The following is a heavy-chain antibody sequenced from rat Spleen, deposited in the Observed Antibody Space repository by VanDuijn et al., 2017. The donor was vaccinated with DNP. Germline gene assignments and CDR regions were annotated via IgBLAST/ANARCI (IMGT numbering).Heavy chain of an antibody. J-gene: IGHJ2*01. Sequence: EVQLVESGGGLVQPGRSLKLSCAASGFTFSDYYMAWVRQAPTKGLEWVATISTSGSKIYYPDSVKGRFTISRDNAENTVFLQMTSLRSEDTATYYCTTDFERGYWGQGVMVTVSS. CDR3: TTDFERGY. CDR1: GFTFSDYY. D-gene: IGHD1-11*01. CDR2: ISTSGSKI. V-gene: IGHV5-27*01.